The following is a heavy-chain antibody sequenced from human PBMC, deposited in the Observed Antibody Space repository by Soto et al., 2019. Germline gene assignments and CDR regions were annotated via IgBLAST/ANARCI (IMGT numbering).Heavy chain of an antibody. Sequence: EVQLVESGGGLVQPGGSLRLSCAGSGFTFSNYWMHWVRQDTEKGLVWVSTINTDGTTTQYADSVKGRFTVTRDNAKNTLYLQMNSLRVEDTAVYFCAKDLSWGQCDYWGQGTLVTVSS. CDR3: AKDLSWGQCDY. CDR1: GFTFSNYW. D-gene: IGHD3-16*01. J-gene: IGHJ4*02. CDR2: INTDGTTT. V-gene: IGHV3-74*03.